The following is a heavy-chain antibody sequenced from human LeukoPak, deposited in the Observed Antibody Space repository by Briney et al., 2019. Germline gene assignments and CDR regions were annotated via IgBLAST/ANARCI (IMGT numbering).Heavy chain of an antibody. CDR1: GFTFSDYY. CDR3: ARVGRCSSTSCYGGGYYFDY. CDR2: ISSSRSYT. Sequence: GGSLRLSCAASGFTFSDYYMSWLRQAPGKGLEWVSYISSSRSYTNYADSVKGRFTISRDNAKNSLYLQMNSLRAEDTAVYYCARVGRCSSTSCYGGGYYFDYWGQGTLVTVSS. D-gene: IGHD2-2*01. J-gene: IGHJ4*02. V-gene: IGHV3-11*06.